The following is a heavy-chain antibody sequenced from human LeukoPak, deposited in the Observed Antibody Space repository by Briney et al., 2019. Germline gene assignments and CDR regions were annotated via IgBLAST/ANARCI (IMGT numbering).Heavy chain of an antibody. CDR1: GGSFSGYY. D-gene: IGHD4-17*01. CDR3: ASGRATVTD. CDR2: IYHSGST. J-gene: IGHJ4*02. Sequence: SETLSLTCAVYGGSFSGYYWSWIRQPPGKGLEWIGYIYHSGSTYYNPSLKSRVTISVDRSKNQFSLKLSSVTAADTAVYYCASGRATVTDWGQGTLVTVSS. V-gene: IGHV4-34*01.